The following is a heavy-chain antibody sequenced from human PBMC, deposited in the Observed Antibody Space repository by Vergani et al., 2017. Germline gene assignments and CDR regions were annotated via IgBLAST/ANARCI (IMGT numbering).Heavy chain of an antibody. CDR2: IIPIFGTA. V-gene: IGHV1-69*01. CDR1: GGTFSSYA. J-gene: IGHJ5*02. CDR3: ARDRPYSSSWYVHWFDP. D-gene: IGHD6-13*01. Sequence: QVQLVQSGAEVKKPGSSVKVSCKASGGTFSSYAISWVRQAPGQGLEWMGGIIPIFGTANYAQKFQGRVTITADESTSTAYMELSSLRSEDTAVYYCARDRPYSSSWYVHWFDPWGQGTLVTVSS.